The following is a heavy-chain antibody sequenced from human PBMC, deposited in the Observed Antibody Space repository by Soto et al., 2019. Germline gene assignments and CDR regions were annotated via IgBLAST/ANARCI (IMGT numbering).Heavy chain of an antibody. Sequence: SVKVSCKASGFTFTSSAVQWVRQARGQRLEWIGWIVVGSGNTDYAQKFQERITITRDMSTSTVFMELSSLRSEDTAVYYCAADYGDYEYYFDYWGQGTLVTVSS. CDR3: AADYGDYEYYFDY. CDR1: GFTFTSSA. D-gene: IGHD4-17*01. CDR2: IVVGSGNT. V-gene: IGHV1-58*01. J-gene: IGHJ4*02.